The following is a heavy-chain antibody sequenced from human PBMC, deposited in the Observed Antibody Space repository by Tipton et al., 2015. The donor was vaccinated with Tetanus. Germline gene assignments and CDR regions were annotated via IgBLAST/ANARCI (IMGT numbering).Heavy chain of an antibody. D-gene: IGHD3-22*01. J-gene: IGHJ6*02. V-gene: IGHV3-21*01. CDR1: GFTFSSYS. Sequence: SLRLSCAASGFTFSSYSMNWVRQAPGKGLEWVSSISSSSSYIYYADSVKGRFTISRDNAKNSLYLQMNSLRAEDTAVYYCARVVDDSSGYYLYYYYYGMDVWGQGP. CDR3: ARVVDDSSGYYLYYYYYGMDV. CDR2: ISSSSSYI.